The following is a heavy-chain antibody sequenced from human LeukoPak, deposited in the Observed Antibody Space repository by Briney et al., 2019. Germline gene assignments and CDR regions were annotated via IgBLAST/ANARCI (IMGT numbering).Heavy chain of an antibody. D-gene: IGHD1-1*01. CDR1: GGPISSSTNY. J-gene: IGHJ4*02. CDR3: ARQTNRGAGNFDS. V-gene: IGHV4-39*01. Sequence: PAETLTLTCTVSGGPISSSTNYWGWIGQAPGKGLEWIGTIYYSDSTNYNPSLKGRVTISVDMSKNQLSLKLNCVTAADTAVYYCARQTNRGAGNFDSWGQGTLVTVSS. CDR2: IYYSDST.